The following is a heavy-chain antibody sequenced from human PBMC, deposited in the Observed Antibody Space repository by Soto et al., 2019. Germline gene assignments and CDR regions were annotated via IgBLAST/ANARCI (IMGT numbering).Heavy chain of an antibody. CDR1: GGSFSGYY. Sequence: QVQLQQWGAGLLKPSETLSLTCAVYGGSFSGYYWSWIRQPPGKGLEWIGEINHSGSTNYNPSLKGRVTISVDPSKTQSSLKLTSVTAADPPVNSGARGRFSLFPYWGQETRVTVSP. J-gene: IGHJ4*02. CDR3: ARGRFSLFPY. D-gene: IGHD3-3*02. V-gene: IGHV4-34*01. CDR2: INHSGST.